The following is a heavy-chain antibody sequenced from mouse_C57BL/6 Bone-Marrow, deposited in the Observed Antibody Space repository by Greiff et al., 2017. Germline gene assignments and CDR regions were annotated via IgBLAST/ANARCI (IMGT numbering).Heavy chain of an antibody. J-gene: IGHJ2*01. CDR3: ARGYLDY. Sequence: EVKLVESGGGLVKPGGSLKLSCAASGFTFSDSGMHWVRQAPEKGLEWVAYISSGSSTIYYADKVKGRFTISRDNAKNTLFLQMTSLRSEDTAMYYCARGYLDYWGQGTTLTVSS. D-gene: IGHD2-2*01. V-gene: IGHV5-17*01. CDR1: GFTFSDSG. CDR2: ISSGSSTI.